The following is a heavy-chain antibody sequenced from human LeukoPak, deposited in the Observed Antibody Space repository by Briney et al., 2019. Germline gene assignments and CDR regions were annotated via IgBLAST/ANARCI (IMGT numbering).Heavy chain of an antibody. CDR1: GYTFTGYY. Sequence: ASVKVSCKASGYTFTGYYMHWVRQAPGQGLEWMGWISAYNGNTNYAQKLQGRVTMTTDTSTSTAYMELRSLRSDDTAVYYCARGRNWNDGWRWFDPWGQGTLVTVSS. V-gene: IGHV1-18*04. J-gene: IGHJ5*02. D-gene: IGHD1-1*01. CDR3: ARGRNWNDGWRWFDP. CDR2: ISAYNGNT.